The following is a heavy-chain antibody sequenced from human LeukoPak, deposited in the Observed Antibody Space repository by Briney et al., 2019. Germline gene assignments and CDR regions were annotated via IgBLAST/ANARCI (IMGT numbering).Heavy chain of an antibody. J-gene: IGHJ4*02. V-gene: IGHV1-18*01. D-gene: IGHD2-21*02. CDR2: ISAYNGNT. CDR3: ARGPRLAYCGGDCYSSFDY. CDR1: GYTFTSYG. Sequence: ASVKVSCKASGYTFTSYGISWVRQAPGQGLEWMGWISAYNGNTNYAQKLQGRVTMTTDTSTSTVYMELSSLRSEDTAVYYCARGPRLAYCGGDCYSSFDYWGQGTLVTVSS.